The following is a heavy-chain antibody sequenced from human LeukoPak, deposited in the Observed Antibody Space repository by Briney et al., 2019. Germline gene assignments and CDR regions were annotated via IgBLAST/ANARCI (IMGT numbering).Heavy chain of an antibody. CDR3: AKDVDYYDSSGYFDY. J-gene: IGHJ4*02. V-gene: IGHV3-23*01. D-gene: IGHD3-22*01. CDR2: ISGSGGST. Sequence: GGSLRLSCAASGFTFSSYAMRWVRQAPGKGLEWVSAISGSGGSTYYADSVKGRFTIFRDNSKNTLYLQMNSLRAEDTAVYYCAKDVDYYDSSGYFDYWGQGTLVTVSS. CDR1: GFTFSSYA.